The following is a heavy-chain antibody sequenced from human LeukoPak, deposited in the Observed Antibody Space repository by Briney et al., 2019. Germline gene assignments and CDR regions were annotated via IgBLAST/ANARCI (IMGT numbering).Heavy chain of an antibody. V-gene: IGHV3-49*04. Sequence: GGSLRLSCTASGFTFGDYAMSWVRQAPGKGLEWVGFIRSKAYGGTTEYAASVKGRFTISRDDSKSIAYLQMNSLKTEDTAVYYCTSYYYGLGYNWFDPWGQGTLVTVSS. CDR2: IRSKAYGGTT. D-gene: IGHD3-10*01. CDR1: GFTFGDYA. J-gene: IGHJ5*02. CDR3: TSYYYGLGYNWFDP.